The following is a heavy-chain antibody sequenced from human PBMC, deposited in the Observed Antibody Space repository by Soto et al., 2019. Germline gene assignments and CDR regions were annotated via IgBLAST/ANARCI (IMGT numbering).Heavy chain of an antibody. V-gene: IGHV4-59*01. CDR1: GGSISSYY. CDR2: ISYSGST. CDR3: ARGPNFWLHRWFDP. J-gene: IGHJ5*02. Sequence: SETLSLTCTVSGGSISSYYWSWIRQPPGKGLEWIGYISYSGSTNYNPSLKSRVTISVDTSKNQFSLKLSSVTAADTAVYYCARGPNFWLHRWFDPWGQGTRVTVSS. D-gene: IGHD3-3*01.